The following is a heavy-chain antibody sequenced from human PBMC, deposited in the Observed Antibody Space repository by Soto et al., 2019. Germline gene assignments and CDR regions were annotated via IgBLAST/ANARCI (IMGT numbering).Heavy chain of an antibody. CDR2: ISSSGSTI. D-gene: IGHD2-15*01. CDR3: ARGQVVVAATDAFDI. V-gene: IGHV3-11*01. Sequence: GGSLRLSCAASGFTFSDYYMSWIRQAPGKGLEWVSYISSSGSTIYYADSVKGRFTISRDNAKNSLYLQMNSLRAEDTAVYYCARGQVVVAATDAFDIWGQGTMVTVSS. J-gene: IGHJ3*02. CDR1: GFTFSDYY.